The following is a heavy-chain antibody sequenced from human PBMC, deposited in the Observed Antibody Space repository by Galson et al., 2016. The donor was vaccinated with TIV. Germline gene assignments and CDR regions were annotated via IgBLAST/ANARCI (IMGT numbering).Heavy chain of an antibody. V-gene: IGHV3-30-3*01. D-gene: IGHD6-19*01. J-gene: IGHJ6*02. Sequence: LRLSCAASGFIFSGYALHWVRQAPGKGLEWLAVISYDGTNKYYADSVRGRFTISRDNSRNTLYLLMSSLGGEDTAVYYCARTVTGNGYYSGMDVWGQGTTVTVSS. CDR3: ARTVTGNGYYSGMDV. CDR1: GFIFSGYA. CDR2: ISYDGTNK.